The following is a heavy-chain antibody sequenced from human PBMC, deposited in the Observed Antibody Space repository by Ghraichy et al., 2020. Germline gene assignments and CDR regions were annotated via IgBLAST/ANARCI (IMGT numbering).Heavy chain of an antibody. CDR3: ARGAASASHYFDD. J-gene: IGHJ4*02. CDR1: GGSFSSYY. Sequence: SETLSLTCTVSGGSFSSYYWSWIRQPAGKGLEWIGRIYPSGTPNYNPSLRSRLTMSVDTSKNQFSLNVRSVTAADTAVYYCARGAASASHYFDDWGQGTLVTVSS. CDR2: IYPSGTP. D-gene: IGHD1-26*01. V-gene: IGHV4-4*07.